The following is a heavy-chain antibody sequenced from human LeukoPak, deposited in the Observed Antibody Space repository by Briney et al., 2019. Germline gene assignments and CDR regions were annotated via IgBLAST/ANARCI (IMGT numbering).Heavy chain of an antibody. CDR3: ARDGYCSSTSCYPYYYYMDV. V-gene: IGHV1-46*01. CDR1: GYTFSRYD. J-gene: IGHJ6*03. Sequence: ASVKVSCKASGYTFSRYDINWVRQATGQGLEWMGIINPSGGSTSYAQKFQGRVTMTRDTSTSTVYMELSSLRSEDTAVYYCARDGYCSSTSCYPYYYYMDVWGKGTTVTVSS. D-gene: IGHD2-2*03. CDR2: INPSGGST.